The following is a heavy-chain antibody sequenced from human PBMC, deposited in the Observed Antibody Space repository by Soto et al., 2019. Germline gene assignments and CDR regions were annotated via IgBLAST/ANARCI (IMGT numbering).Heavy chain of an antibody. Sequence: QVQLVESGGGVVQPGRSLRLSCAASGFTFSSYGMHWVRQAPGKGLEWVAVISYDGSNKYYADSVKGRFTISRDNSKNTLYLQMNSLRAEDTAVYYCAKGTIWSGSDVFDYWGQGTLVTVSS. V-gene: IGHV3-30*18. CDR3: AKGTIWSGSDVFDY. CDR1: GFTFSSYG. D-gene: IGHD3-3*01. J-gene: IGHJ4*02. CDR2: ISYDGSNK.